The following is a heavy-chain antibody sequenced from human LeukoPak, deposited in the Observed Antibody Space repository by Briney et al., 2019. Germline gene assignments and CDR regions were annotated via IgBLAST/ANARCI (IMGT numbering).Heavy chain of an antibody. J-gene: IGHJ4*02. CDR3: AKDLGYGDYEADFDY. CDR1: GFTFSTYG. Sequence: GGSLRLSCAASGFTFSTYGMHWVRQAPGKGLEWVAFIRYDGSNKYYADSVKGRFTISRDNSKNTLSLQMNSLRVEDTALYYCAKDLGYGDYEADFDYWGQGTLVTVSS. D-gene: IGHD4-17*01. CDR2: IRYDGSNK. V-gene: IGHV3-30*02.